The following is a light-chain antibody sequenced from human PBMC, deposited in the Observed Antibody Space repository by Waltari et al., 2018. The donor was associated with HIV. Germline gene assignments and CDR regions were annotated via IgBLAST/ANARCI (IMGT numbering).Light chain of an antibody. J-gene: IGKJ2*01. Sequence: EMVLTQSPGTLSLSPGERATLSCRTGQSVSSRYVGWYQQKPGQAPRLLMYDTSSRATGVPDRFSGSGSGTDFTLTISRLEPEDFAVYNCQVYGSSLYTFGQGTKLEIK. CDR3: QVYGSSLYT. V-gene: IGKV3-20*01. CDR1: QSVSSRY. CDR2: DTS.